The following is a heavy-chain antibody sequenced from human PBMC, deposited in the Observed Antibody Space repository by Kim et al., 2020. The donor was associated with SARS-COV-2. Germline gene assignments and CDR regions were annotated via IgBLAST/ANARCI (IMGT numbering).Heavy chain of an antibody. CDR1: GGSISSSSYY. J-gene: IGHJ4*02. CDR2: IYYSGST. Sequence: SETLSLTCTVSGGSISSSSYYWGWIRQPPGKGLEWIGSIYYSGSTYYNPSLKSRVTISVDTSKNQFSLKLSSVTAANTAVYYCARFMVRGVHLPDYWGQGTLVTVSS. CDR3: ARFMVRGVHLPDY. V-gene: IGHV4-39*01. D-gene: IGHD3-10*01.